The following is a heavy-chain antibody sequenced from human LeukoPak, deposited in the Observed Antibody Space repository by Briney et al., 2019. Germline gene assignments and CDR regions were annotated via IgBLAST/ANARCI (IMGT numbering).Heavy chain of an antibody. J-gene: IGHJ4*03. CDR2: INPNSGGT. D-gene: IGHD4-23*01. V-gene: IGHV1-2*02. CDR1: GYTFTGYY. CDR3: ARVFQPFTVVTPDFDY. Sequence: ASVKVSCKASGYTFTGYYMHWVRQAPGQGLEWMGWINPNSGGTNYARKFQGRVTMTRDTSISTAYMELSRLRSDDTAVYYCARVFQPFTVVTPDFDYWGQGTTVTVSS.